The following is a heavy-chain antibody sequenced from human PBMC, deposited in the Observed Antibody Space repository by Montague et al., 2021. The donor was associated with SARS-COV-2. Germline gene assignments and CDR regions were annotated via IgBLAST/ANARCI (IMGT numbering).Heavy chain of an antibody. CDR2: ISGSGGST. V-gene: IGHV3-23*01. J-gene: IGHJ4*02. Sequence: SLRLSCAASGFTFSSYAMSWVRQAPGKGLEWVSAISGSGGSTYYSDSVKGRFTISRDNSKNTLYVQMNSLRAEDTAVYYCAKLTTGYSYGTGDYWGQGTLVTVSS. D-gene: IGHD5-18*01. CDR1: GFTFSSYA. CDR3: AKLTTGYSYGTGDY.